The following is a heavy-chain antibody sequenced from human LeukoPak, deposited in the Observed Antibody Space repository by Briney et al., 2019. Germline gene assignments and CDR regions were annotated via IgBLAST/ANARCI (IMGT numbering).Heavy chain of an antibody. D-gene: IGHD2-15*01. J-gene: IGHJ6*03. CDR2: INPSGGST. V-gene: IGHV1-46*01. CDR1: GYTFTSYY. CDR3: ARDGTYCSGGSCYRYYYYYYYMDV. Sequence: GASVKVSCKASGYTFTSYYMHWVRQAPGQGLECMGIINPSGGSTSYAQKFQGRVTMTRDMSTSTVYMELSSLRSEDTAVYYCARDGTYCSGGSCYRYYYYYYYMDVWGKGTTVTVSS.